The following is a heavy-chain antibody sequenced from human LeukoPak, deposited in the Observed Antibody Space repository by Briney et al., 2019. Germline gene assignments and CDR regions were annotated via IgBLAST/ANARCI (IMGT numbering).Heavy chain of an antibody. CDR3: ARGSPPGAFDI. D-gene: IGHD1-26*01. V-gene: IGHV3-13*01. CDR1: GFTFSSYD. J-gene: IGHJ3*02. CDR2: IGTAGDT. Sequence: GGSLRLSCAASGFTFSSYDMHWVRQATGKGLEWVSAIGTAGDTYYPGSVKGRFTISRENAKNSLYLQMNSLRAGDTAVYYCARGSPPGAFDIWGQGTMVTVSS.